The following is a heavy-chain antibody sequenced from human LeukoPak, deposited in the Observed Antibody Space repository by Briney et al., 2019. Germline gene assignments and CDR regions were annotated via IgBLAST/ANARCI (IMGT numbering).Heavy chain of an antibody. CDR3: ARNRVVGATTPFDN. V-gene: IGHV3-7*01. CDR2: IKQDGSEK. CDR1: GFTFSTYW. J-gene: IGHJ4*02. D-gene: IGHD1-26*01. Sequence: GGSLRLSCAASGFTFSTYWMSWVRQAPGKGLEWVANIKQDGSEKYYVDSVKGRFTSSRDNAKNSLYLQMSNLRAEDTAVYYCARNRVVGATTPFDNWGQGALVTVSS.